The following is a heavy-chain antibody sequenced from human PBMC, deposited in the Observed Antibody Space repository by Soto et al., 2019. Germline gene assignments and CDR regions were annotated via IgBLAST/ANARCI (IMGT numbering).Heavy chain of an antibody. J-gene: IGHJ6*02. V-gene: IGHV4-59*01. CDR3: ARDRAVVYYYYGMDV. CDR1: GGSISSYY. Sequence: SETLSLTCTVSGGSISSYYWSWIRQPPGKGLEWIGYIYYSGSTNYNPSLKSRVTISVDTSKNQFSLKLSSVTAADTAVYYCARDRAVVYYYYGMDVWGQGTTVTV. D-gene: IGHD3-10*01. CDR2: IYYSGST.